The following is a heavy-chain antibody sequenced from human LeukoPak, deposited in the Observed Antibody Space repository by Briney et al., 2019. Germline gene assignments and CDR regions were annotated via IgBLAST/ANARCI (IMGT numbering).Heavy chain of an antibody. J-gene: IGHJ4*02. V-gene: IGHV3-30*18. D-gene: IGHD3-22*01. CDR3: AKDHYYDSSGGFDY. Sequence: GGSLRLSCAASGFTFSSYGMHWVRPAPGKGLEWVAVISYDGSNKYYADSVKGRFTISRDNSKNTLYLQMNSLRAEDTAVYYCAKDHYYDSSGGFDYWGQGTLVTVSS. CDR1: GFTFSSYG. CDR2: ISYDGSNK.